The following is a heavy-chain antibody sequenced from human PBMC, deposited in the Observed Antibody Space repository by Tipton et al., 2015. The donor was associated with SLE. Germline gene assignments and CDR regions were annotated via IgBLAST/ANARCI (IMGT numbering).Heavy chain of an antibody. D-gene: IGHD1-26*01. J-gene: IGHJ4*02. CDR3: ARGVGATFFDY. Sequence: TLSLTCSVSGGSIRDYFWSWIRQPAGKGLEWIGRIYFTGSSNFNPSLRSRVTMSVDGSKNQVSLEMRSVTAADTAVYYCARGVGATFFDYWGQGTLVTVSS. CDR2: IYFTGSS. V-gene: IGHV4-4*07. CDR1: GGSIRDYF.